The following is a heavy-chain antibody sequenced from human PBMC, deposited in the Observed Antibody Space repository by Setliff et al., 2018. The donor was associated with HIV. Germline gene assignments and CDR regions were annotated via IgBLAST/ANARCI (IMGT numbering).Heavy chain of an antibody. J-gene: IGHJ4*02. Sequence: LSLTCTVSGGSISSHYWSWIRQPPGKGLGWIGNIYYTGSTNYNPSLKSRVTISVDTSKNQFSLKLSSVTAADTAVYYCARDNVLWLGILNYFDQWGQGTLVTVSS. D-gene: IGHD3-10*01. CDR2: IYYTGST. V-gene: IGHV4-59*11. CDR1: GGSISSHY. CDR3: ARDNVLWLGILNYFDQ.